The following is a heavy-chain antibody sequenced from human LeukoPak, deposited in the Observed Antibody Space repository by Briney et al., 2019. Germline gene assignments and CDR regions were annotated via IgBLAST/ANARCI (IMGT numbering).Heavy chain of an antibody. CDR2: ISGGSGTI. CDR1: GFTFSDYY. Sequence: GGSLRLSCAASGFTFSDYYMSWIRQAPGKGLEWVSYISGGSGTIYYADSLEGRFTVSRDNAKNSLYLLMNSLRAEDTAVYYCARRGSGRHFDFWGQGTLVTVSS. CDR3: ARRGSGRHFDF. J-gene: IGHJ4*02. D-gene: IGHD2-15*01. V-gene: IGHV3-11*01.